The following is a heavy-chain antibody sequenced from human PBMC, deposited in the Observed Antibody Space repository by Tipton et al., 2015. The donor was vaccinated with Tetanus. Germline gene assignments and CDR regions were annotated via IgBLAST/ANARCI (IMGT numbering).Heavy chain of an antibody. CDR1: GGSISSGGYY. CDR2: IYYSGST. D-gene: IGHD1-26*01. V-gene: IGHV4-31*03. Sequence: GLAKPSQTLSPTCTVSGGSISSGGYYWSWIRQHPGKGLEWIGDIYYSGSTYYDPSLKSRVTISVDTSKNQFSLKLNSVTAADTAVYYCARDQARGARGWNYFDYWGQGTLVTVSS. CDR3: ARDQARGARGWNYFDY. J-gene: IGHJ4*02.